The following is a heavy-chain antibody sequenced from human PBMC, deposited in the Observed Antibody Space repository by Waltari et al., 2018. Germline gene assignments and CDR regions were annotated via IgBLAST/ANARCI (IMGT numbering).Heavy chain of an antibody. V-gene: IGHV4-39*01. CDR3: GRIAFGDDGGYFQH. Sequence: QLQLQESGPGLVKPSETLSLTCTVPGGSVSTTYNWGWLRQPPGKGLEWMGNMQYRGSTFYNPSLKSRVTISLDTSKNQFSLRLSSVGAADTAVYFCGRIAFGDDGGYFQHWGQGTLVTVSS. CDR1: GGSVSTTYN. D-gene: IGHD4-17*01. CDR2: MQYRGST. J-gene: IGHJ1*01.